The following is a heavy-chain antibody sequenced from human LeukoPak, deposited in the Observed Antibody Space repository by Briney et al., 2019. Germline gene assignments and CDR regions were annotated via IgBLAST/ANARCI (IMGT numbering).Heavy chain of an antibody. D-gene: IGHD2-2*01. J-gene: IGHJ5*02. V-gene: IGHV4-34*01. CDR3: ARARLSQLLSNWFDP. CDR1: GGSFSGYY. Sequence: SETLSLTCAVYGGSFSGYYWSLIRQPPGKGLEWIGEINHSGSTNYNPSLKSRVTISVDTSKNQFSLKLSSVTAADTAVYYCARARLSQLLSNWFDPWGQGTLVTVSS. CDR2: INHSGST.